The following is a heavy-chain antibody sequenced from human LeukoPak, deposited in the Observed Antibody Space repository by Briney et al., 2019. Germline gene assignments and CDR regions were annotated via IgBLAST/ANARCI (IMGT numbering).Heavy chain of an antibody. V-gene: IGHV1-2*06. CDR3: ARGRGGITMVRYDY. CDR2: INPNSGGT. D-gene: IGHD3-10*01. Sequence: ASVKVSCKASGYTFTGYYMHWVRQAPGQGLEWVGRINPNSGGTNYAQKFQGRVTMTRDTSISTAYMELSRLRSDDTAVYYCARGRGGITMVRYDYWGQGTLVTVSS. CDR1: GYTFTGYY. J-gene: IGHJ4*02.